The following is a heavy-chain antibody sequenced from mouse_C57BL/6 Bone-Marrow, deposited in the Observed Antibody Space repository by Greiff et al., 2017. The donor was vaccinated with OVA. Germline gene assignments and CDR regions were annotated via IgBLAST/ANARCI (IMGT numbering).Heavy chain of an antibody. CDR2: IDPENGDT. V-gene: IGHV14-4*01. CDR3: TGGHYRDY. CDR1: GFNIKDDY. D-gene: IGHD6-1*01. J-gene: IGHJ2*01. Sequence: EVQGVESGAELVRPGASVKLSCTASGFNIKDDYMHWVKQRPEQGLEWIGWIDPENGDTEYASKFQGKATITADTSSNTAYLQLSSLTSEDTAVYYCTGGHYRDYWGQGTTLTVSS.